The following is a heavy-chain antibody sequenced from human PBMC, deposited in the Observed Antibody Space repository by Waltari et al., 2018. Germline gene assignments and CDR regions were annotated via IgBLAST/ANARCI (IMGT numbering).Heavy chain of an antibody. CDR1: GFCFGSYW. CDR2: IVRDGSIT. J-gene: IGHJ4*02. Sequence: EVQLVESGGGLVQPGGSMRLPCAASGFCFGSYWMNWVRQARGKGLVWVSRIVRDGSITSYADSVKGRFTISRDNAKNTLYLQMNSLRDEDTAVYYCARDYYYSIDYWGQGTVVTVSS. CDR3: ARDYYYSIDY. D-gene: IGHD3-10*01. V-gene: IGHV3-74*01.